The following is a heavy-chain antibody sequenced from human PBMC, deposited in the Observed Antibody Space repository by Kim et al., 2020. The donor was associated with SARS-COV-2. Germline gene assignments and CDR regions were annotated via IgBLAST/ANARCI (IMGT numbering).Heavy chain of an antibody. J-gene: IGHJ3*02. CDR1: GGSISSGDYY. CDR3: ARARLYDFWRAGDAFDI. CDR2: IYYSGST. D-gene: IGHD3-3*01. Sequence: SETLSLTCTVSGGSISSGDYYWSWIRQPPGKGLEWIGYIYYSGSTYYNPSLKSRVTISVDTSKNQFSLKLSSVTAADTAVYYCARARLYDFWRAGDAFDIWGQGTMVTVSS. V-gene: IGHV4-30-4*01.